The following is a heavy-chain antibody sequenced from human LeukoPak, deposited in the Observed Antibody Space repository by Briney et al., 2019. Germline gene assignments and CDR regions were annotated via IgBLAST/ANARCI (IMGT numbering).Heavy chain of an antibody. D-gene: IGHD3-10*01. CDR2: MNPNSGNT. CDR3: ARGPSRDYGSGSSWFDP. CDR1: GYTFSTYD. J-gene: IGHJ5*02. Sequence: GASVTVSCKASGYTFSTYDINWVRQVTGQGLEWMGWMNPNSGNTGYAQKIQGRVTMTRNTSINTAYMELSSLRSEDTAVYYCARGPSRDYGSGSSWFDPWGQGTLVTVSS. V-gene: IGHV1-8*01.